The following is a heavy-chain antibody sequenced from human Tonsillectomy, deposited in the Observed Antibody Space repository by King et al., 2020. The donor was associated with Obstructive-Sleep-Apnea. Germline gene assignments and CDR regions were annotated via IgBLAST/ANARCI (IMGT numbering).Heavy chain of an antibody. CDR1: GFTFSSYS. Sequence: VQLVESGGGLVQPGGSLRLSCAASGFTFSSYSRNWVRQAPGKGLEWVSYISSISSTIYYADSVKGRFTISRDNAKNSLYLQMNSLRAEDTAVYYCAREWTTLDYWGQGTLVTVSS. J-gene: IGHJ4*02. CDR2: ISSISSTI. V-gene: IGHV3-48*04. CDR3: AREWTTLDY. D-gene: IGHD4-17*01.